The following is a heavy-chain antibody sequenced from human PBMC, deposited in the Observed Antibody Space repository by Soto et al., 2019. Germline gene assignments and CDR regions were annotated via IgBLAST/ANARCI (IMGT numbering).Heavy chain of an antibody. J-gene: IGHJ6*02. CDR3: ARDGEDYQRHYYGLDV. CDR2: IIPIFGTA. D-gene: IGHD2-2*01. Sequence: SVKVSCKASGGTFSSYAISWVRQAPGQGLEWMGGIIPIFGTANYAQKFQGRVTITADESTSTAYMELSSLRSEDTAVYYCARDGEDYQRHYYGLDVWGQGTTVTVSS. CDR1: GGTFSSYA. V-gene: IGHV1-69*13.